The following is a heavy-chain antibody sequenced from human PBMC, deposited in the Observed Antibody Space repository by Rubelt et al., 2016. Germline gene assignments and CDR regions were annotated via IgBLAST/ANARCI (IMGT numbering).Heavy chain of an antibody. J-gene: IGHJ3*02. D-gene: IGHD3-3*01. CDR2: IRSKAYGGTT. CDR1: GSTFGDYA. V-gene: IGHV3-49*03. Sequence: VQLVGSGGGLVQPGRSLRLSCTASGSTFGDYAMSWFRQAPGKGLEWVGFIRSKAYGGTTEYAASVKGRFTISSDDSKSIAYLQMNSLKTEDTAVYYCTRDQSGTIFGVFSAFDIWGQGTMVTGSS. CDR3: TRDQSGTIFGVFSAFDI.